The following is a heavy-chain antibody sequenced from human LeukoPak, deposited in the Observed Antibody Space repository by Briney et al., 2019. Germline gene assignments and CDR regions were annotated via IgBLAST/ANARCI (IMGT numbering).Heavy chain of an antibody. J-gene: IGHJ3*02. Sequence: GGSLRLSCAASGFTFSSYGMHWVRQAPGKGLEWVAVISYDGSNKYYADSVKGRFTTSRDNSKNTLYLQMNSLRAEDTAVYYCAKEDGDSDTFDIWGQGTMVTVSS. D-gene: IGHD2-21*01. CDR1: GFTFSSYG. CDR3: AKEDGDSDTFDI. V-gene: IGHV3-30*18. CDR2: ISYDGSNK.